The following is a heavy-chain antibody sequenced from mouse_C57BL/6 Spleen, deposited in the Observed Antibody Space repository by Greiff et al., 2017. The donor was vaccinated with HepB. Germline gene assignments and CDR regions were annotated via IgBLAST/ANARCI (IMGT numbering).Heavy chain of an antibody. CDR1: GYTFTSYW. D-gene: IGHD1-1*01. CDR3: ARYTTVPLYYFDY. J-gene: IGHJ2*01. Sequence: VQLQQPGAELVKPGASVKMSCKASGYTFTSYWITWVKQRPGQGLEWIGDIYPGSGSTNYNEKFKSKATLTVDTSSSTAYMQLSSLTSEDSAVYYCARYTTVPLYYFDYWGQGTTLTVSS. V-gene: IGHV1-55*01. CDR2: IYPGSGST.